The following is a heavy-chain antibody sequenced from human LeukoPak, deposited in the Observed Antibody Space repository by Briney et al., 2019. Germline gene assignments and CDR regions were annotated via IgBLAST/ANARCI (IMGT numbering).Heavy chain of an antibody. CDR1: GGSISSGAYY. J-gene: IGHJ4*02. Sequence: ETLSLTCTVSGGSISSGAYYWGWIRQPPGKGLEWVSGISASGGSTNYADSVRGRFTISRDNSKNTLYVQMNSLRDEDTALYYCAKDQRWESPHYLDSWGQGTLVTVSS. D-gene: IGHD1-26*01. V-gene: IGHV3-23*01. CDR2: ISASGGST. CDR3: AKDQRWESPHYLDS.